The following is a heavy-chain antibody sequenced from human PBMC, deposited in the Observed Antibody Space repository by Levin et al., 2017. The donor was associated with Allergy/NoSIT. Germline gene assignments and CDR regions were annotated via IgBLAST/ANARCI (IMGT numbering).Heavy chain of an antibody. D-gene: IGHD1-14*01. Sequence: GGSLRLSCTASGFLFSSYWMHWVRQAPGKGLVWVSRINSDASYTSYVDSVKGRFTISRDNAKNTLYLQMNSLTVDDTAVYYCARDRDRTDYFDNWGQGTLVTVSS. J-gene: IGHJ4*02. V-gene: IGHV3-74*01. CDR3: ARDRDRTDYFDN. CDR2: INSDASYT. CDR1: GFLFSSYW.